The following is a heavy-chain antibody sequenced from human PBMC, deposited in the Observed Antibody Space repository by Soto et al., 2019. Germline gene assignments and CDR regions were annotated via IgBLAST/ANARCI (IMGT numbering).Heavy chain of an antibody. V-gene: IGHV4-31*03. CDR2: IYYSGST. CDR3: AAISWIYYYGMGG. Sequence: SETMSLTCTVSGGSISSGGYYWSWIRQHPGKGLEWIGYIYYSGSTYYSLPLKSRVIISVDTSKNQFSLKLSSVTAADSAVYYCAAISWIYYYGMGGWDQRTTVTVSS. CDR1: GGSISSGGYY. J-gene: IGHJ6*02. D-gene: IGHD6-13*01.